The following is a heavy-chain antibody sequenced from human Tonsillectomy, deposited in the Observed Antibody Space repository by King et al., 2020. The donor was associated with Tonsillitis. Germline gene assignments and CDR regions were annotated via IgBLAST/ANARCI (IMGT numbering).Heavy chain of an antibody. D-gene: IGHD6-19*01. J-gene: IGHJ4*02. CDR3: AKDLAAVAGVFDY. CDR2: ISYDGTNK. CDR1: GFTFSSDG. V-gene: IGHV3-30*18. Sequence: QLVQSGGGVVQPGRSLRLSCAASGFTFSSDGMHWVRQAPGKGLEWGAVISYDGTNKYYADSVKGRFTISRDNSKNTLYLQMNSLRAEDTAVFYCAKDLAAVAGVFDYWGQGTLVTVSS.